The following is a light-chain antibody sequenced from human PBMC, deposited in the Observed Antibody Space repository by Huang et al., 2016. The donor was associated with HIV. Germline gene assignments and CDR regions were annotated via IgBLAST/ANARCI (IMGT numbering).Light chain of an antibody. CDR3: QQYNNWPRV. Sequence: EVVMTQSPATLSVSPGEGATLSCRASQRVSSNLAWYQHKPGQAPRLLSYAASTSATGVPARFSGSGSGTEFTLAISSLQSEDFAVYYCQQYNNWPRVFGQGTKVEIK. CDR1: QRVSSN. V-gene: IGKV3-15*01. J-gene: IGKJ1*01. CDR2: AAS.